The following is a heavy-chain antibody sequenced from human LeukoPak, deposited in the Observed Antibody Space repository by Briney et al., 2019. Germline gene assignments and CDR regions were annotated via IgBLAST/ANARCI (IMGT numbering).Heavy chain of an antibody. CDR2: IYYSGST. J-gene: IGHJ6*03. V-gene: IGHV4-39*07. CDR1: GGSISSSSYY. Sequence: SETLSLTCTVSGGSISSSSYYWGWIRQPPGKGLEWIGSIYYSGSTYYNPSLKSRVTISVDTSKNQFSLKLSSVTAADTAAYYCARAYSRFYYYYMDVWGKGTTVTVSS. CDR3: ARAYSRFYYYYMDV. D-gene: IGHD4-11*01.